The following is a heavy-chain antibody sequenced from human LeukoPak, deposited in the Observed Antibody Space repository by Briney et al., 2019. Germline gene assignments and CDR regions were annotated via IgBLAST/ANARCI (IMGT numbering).Heavy chain of an antibody. J-gene: IGHJ4*02. CDR1: GGSFRSSSYY. CDR2: IYYSGST. Sequence: SETLSLTCTVSGGSFRSSSYYWGWIRQTPGKRLEWIGCIYYSGSTYYNPSLKSRVTISVDTSENQFSLKLSSVTAADTAVYYCARACYDVLAGSREYYFDYWGQGILVTVSS. V-gene: IGHV4-39*01. CDR3: ARACYDVLAGSREYYFDY. D-gene: IGHD3-9*01.